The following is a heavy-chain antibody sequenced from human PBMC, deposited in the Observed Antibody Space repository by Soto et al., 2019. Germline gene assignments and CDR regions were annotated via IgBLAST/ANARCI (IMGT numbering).Heavy chain of an antibody. Sequence: EVQLVESGGGLVQPGRSLRLSCAASGFTFDDYAMHWVRQARGKGLEWVSGISWNSGSIGYADSVKGRFTISRDNAKNSLYLQMNSLRAEDTALYYCAKDIGCTNGVCYKNAFDIWGQGTMVTVSS. CDR3: AKDIGCTNGVCYKNAFDI. V-gene: IGHV3-9*01. CDR1: GFTFDDYA. J-gene: IGHJ3*02. CDR2: ISWNSGSI. D-gene: IGHD2-8*01.